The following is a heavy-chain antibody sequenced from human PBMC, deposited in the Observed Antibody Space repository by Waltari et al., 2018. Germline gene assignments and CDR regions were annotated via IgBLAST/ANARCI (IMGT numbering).Heavy chain of an antibody. CDR3: ARRPVGYGGNSPDY. D-gene: IGHD4-17*01. V-gene: IGHV4-34*01. CDR2: INHSGST. J-gene: IGHJ4*02. CDR1: GGSFSGYY. Sequence: QVQLQQWGAGLLKPSETLSLTCAVHGGSFSGYYWSWIRQPPGKGLEWIGEINHSGSTNYNPSLKSRVTISVDTSKNQFSLKLSSVTAADTAVYYCARRPVGYGGNSPDYWGQGTLVTVSS.